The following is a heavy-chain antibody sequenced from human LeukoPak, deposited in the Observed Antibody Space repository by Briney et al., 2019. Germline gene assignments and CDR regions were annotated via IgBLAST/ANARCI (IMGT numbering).Heavy chain of an antibody. J-gene: IGHJ5*02. Sequence: PGGSLTLSCAACGFTFSSYEMNWVRQAPGKGLEWVSYISSSGNNMDYADSVKGRFTISRDNAKNSLYLQMNSPRADDTALYYCARELQTSGFDPWGQGTLVIVSS. V-gene: IGHV3-48*03. CDR3: ARELQTSGFDP. D-gene: IGHD6-19*01. CDR1: GFTFSSYE. CDR2: ISSSGNNM.